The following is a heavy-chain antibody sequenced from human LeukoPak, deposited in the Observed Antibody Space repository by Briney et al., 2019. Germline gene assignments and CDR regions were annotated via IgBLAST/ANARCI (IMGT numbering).Heavy chain of an antibody. CDR2: IIPILGIA. D-gene: IGHD3-3*01. CDR1: GGTFSNYA. CDR3: ARARPPNYDFWSGPGDYYGMDV. Sequence: ASVKVSCKASGGTFSNYAISWVRQAPGQGLEWMGRIIPILGIANYAQKFQGRVTITADKSTSTAYMELSSLRSEDTAVYYCARARPPNYDFWSGPGDYYGMDVWGQGTTVTVSS. V-gene: IGHV1-69*04. J-gene: IGHJ6*02.